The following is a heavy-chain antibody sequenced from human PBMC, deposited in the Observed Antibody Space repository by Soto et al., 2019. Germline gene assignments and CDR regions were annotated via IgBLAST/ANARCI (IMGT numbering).Heavy chain of an antibody. CDR1: GFSFSTYN. CDR2: ISTTSFTI. Sequence: SLRLSCAASGFSFSTYNMDWVRQAPGKGPEWIAYISTTSFTIYYADSVKGRFTISRDNDRNSLYLEMNSLRDEDTAVYYCARDRCYDGTCYSASDSWGQGTLVTVSS. D-gene: IGHD2-15*01. CDR3: ARDRCYDGTCYSASDS. J-gene: IGHJ5*01. V-gene: IGHV3-48*02.